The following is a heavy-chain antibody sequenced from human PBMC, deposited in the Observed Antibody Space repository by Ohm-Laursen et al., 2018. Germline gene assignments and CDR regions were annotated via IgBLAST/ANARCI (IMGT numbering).Heavy chain of an antibody. V-gene: IGHV1-46*01. CDR3: ARAEPYCSGGSCYGDDAFDI. CDR2: INPSGGST. J-gene: IGHJ3*02. CDR1: GYTFTSYY. Sequence: SVKVSCKVSGYTFTSYYMHWVRQAPGQGLEWMGIINPSGGSTSYAQKFQGRVTMTRDTSTSTVYMELSSLRSEDTAVYYCARAEPYCSGGSCYGDDAFDIWGQGTVVTVSS. D-gene: IGHD2-15*01.